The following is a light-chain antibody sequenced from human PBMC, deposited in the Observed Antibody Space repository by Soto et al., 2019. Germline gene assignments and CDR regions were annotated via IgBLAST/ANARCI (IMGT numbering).Light chain of an antibody. CDR2: EGN. J-gene: IGLJ2*01. CDR3: QSYDSSIVV. CDR1: SGSIASNP. V-gene: IGLV6-57*04. Sequence: NFMLTQPHSVSESPGKTVTISCTRSSGSIASNPVQWYQQRPGSAPATVIYEGNQRPSGVPDRFSGSTDGSSNSASLTISGLQTEDEADYYCQSYDSSIVVFGGGTKVTVL.